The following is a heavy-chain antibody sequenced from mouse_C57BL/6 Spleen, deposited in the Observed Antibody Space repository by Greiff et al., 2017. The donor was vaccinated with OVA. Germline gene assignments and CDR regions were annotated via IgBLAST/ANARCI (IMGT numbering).Heavy chain of an antibody. J-gene: IGHJ4*01. V-gene: IGHV1-9*01. Sequence: VQLVASGAELMKPGASVKLSCKATGYTFTGYWIEWVTQRPGHALEWIGEILPGSGSTNSNEKFKGKATFTAATSSNTAYLQLSSLTTGDAAICYCAKGTLGYGMDYWGQGTSVTVSS. CDR3: AKGTLGYGMDY. CDR1: GYTFTGYW. CDR2: ILPGSGST. D-gene: IGHD2-14*01.